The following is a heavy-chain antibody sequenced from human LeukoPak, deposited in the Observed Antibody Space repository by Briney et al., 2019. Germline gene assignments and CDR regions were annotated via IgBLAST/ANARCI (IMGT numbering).Heavy chain of an antibody. CDR2: ISGSGDST. D-gene: IGHD3-22*01. Sequence: GGSLRLSCAASGFTFSSYAMSWVRQAPGKGLEWVSAISGSGDSTYYGDSVKGRFTISRDDSKNTAYLQMNSLKTEDTAVYYCTRYQYDTSGYYESNWGQGTLVTVSS. CDR1: GFTFSSYA. V-gene: IGHV3-23*01. CDR3: TRYQYDTSGYYESN. J-gene: IGHJ4*02.